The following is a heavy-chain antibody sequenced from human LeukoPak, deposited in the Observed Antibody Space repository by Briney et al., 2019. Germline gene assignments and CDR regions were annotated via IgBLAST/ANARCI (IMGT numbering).Heavy chain of an antibody. J-gene: IGHJ6*04. CDR1: VGTFSTYA. CDR3: AGGSGVVVPAALGYYYYGMDV. V-gene: IGHV1-69*01. CDR2: IIPIFGTA. Sequence: ASVKVSCKASVGTFSTYAISWVRQPPGRGLEWMGGIIPIFGTANYAQKFQGRVTITADESTSTAYMELSSLRSEDTAVYYCAGGSGVVVPAALGYYYYGMDVWGKGTTVTVSS. D-gene: IGHD2-2*01.